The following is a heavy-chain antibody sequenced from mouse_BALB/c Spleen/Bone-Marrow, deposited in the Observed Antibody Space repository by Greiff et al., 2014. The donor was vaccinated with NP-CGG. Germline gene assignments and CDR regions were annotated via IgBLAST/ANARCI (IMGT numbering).Heavy chain of an antibody. D-gene: IGHD2-14*01. CDR2: INPENGNT. CDR1: GFKIKDNY. Sequence: VQLKQSGAELVKPGASVKSSCTASGFKIKDNYMHWVKQRHEKGLEWIGRINPENGNTKYDQKFQGKATITADTSSNTAYLQLSSLTSDDTAFYYCARGYDEGFAYWGQGTLVTVSA. J-gene: IGHJ3*01. V-gene: IGHV14-3*02. CDR3: ARGYDEGFAY.